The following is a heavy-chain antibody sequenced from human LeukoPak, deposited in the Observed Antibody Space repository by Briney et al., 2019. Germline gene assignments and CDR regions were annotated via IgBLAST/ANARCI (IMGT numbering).Heavy chain of an antibody. CDR2: ISYDGSNK. J-gene: IGHJ4*02. V-gene: IGHV3-30*04. Sequence: GGSLRLSCAASGFTFSSYAMHWVRQAPGKGLKWVAVISYDGSNKYHADSVKGRFTISRDNSKNTLYLQMNSLRAEDTAVYYCARDPLLWFGEFQYWGQGTLVTVSS. CDR1: GFTFSSYA. D-gene: IGHD3-10*01. CDR3: ARDPLLWFGEFQY.